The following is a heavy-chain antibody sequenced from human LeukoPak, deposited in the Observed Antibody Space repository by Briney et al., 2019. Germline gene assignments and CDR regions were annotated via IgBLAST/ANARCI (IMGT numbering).Heavy chain of an antibody. CDR2: IIPIFGTA. V-gene: IGHV1-69*05. D-gene: IGHD5-12*01. Sequence: ASVKVSCKASGGTFSSYAISWVRQAPGQGLEWMGGIIPIFGTANYAQKFQGRVTITTDESASTAYMELSSLSSEDTAVYYCARVAVGSPWLRFDYWGQGTLVTVSS. J-gene: IGHJ4*02. CDR3: ARVAVGSPWLRFDY. CDR1: GGTFSSYA.